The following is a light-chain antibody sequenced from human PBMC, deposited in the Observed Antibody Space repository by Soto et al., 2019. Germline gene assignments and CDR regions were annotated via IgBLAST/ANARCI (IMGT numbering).Light chain of an antibody. CDR3: QQYDGH. V-gene: IGKV1-5*01. J-gene: IGKJ2*01. CDR2: DAS. Sequence: DIQMTQSPSTVSASVGDRVTITCRASQSINTWLAWYQQKPGKAPRVLIYDASSLQSGVPSRFSGSGSGTEFTITISSLEPDDFATYYCQQYDGHFGQGTKLEIK. CDR1: QSINTW.